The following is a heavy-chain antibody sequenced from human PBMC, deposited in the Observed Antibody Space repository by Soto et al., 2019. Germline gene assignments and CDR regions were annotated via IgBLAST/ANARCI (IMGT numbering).Heavy chain of an antibody. V-gene: IGHV4-59*01. CDR2: IYYSGST. CDR1: GGSISSYY. J-gene: IGHJ4*02. D-gene: IGHD3-10*01. Sequence: ETLSLSCPVPGGSISSYYWSWIRQPPGKGLEWIGYIYYSGSTNYNPSLKSRVTISVDTSKNQFSLKLSSVTAADTAVYYCASVGTTGWFEIDYWGQGTLVTVSS. CDR3: ASVGTTGWFEIDY.